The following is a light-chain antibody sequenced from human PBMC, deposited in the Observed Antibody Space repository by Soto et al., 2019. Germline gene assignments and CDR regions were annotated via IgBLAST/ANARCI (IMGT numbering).Light chain of an antibody. J-gene: IGKJ1*01. CDR1: QSISIW. CDR2: DAS. CDR3: QQYDTYSPRWT. V-gene: IGKV1-5*01. Sequence: DIQMTQSPSSLSASVGDRVTITCRAIQSISIWLAWYQQKPGKAPKLLIYDASRLESGVPSRFSGTRSGTEFTLTISSLQPDDFATYYCQQYDTYSPRWTFGQGTKVDIK.